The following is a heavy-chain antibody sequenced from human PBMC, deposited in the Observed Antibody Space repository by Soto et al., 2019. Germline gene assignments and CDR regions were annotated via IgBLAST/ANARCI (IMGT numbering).Heavy chain of an antibody. CDR2: LYYSGNT. D-gene: IGHD2-2*01. V-gene: IGHV4-59*01. CDR1: GGSISSYF. Sequence: SETLSLTCTVSGGSISSYFWSWIRQPPGKGLEWIGYLYYSGNTNYNPSLKSRVTISVDTSKNQFSLKLSSVTAADTAVYYCARARDCSTTSCYSRWFDPWAREPWSPSPQ. CDR3: ARARDCSTTSCYSRWFDP. J-gene: IGHJ5*02.